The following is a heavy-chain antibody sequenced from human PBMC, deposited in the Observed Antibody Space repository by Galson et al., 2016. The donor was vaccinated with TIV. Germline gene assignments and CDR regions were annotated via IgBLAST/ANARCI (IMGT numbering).Heavy chain of an antibody. Sequence: SLRLSCAASGFTFSRHWMSWVRQTPGEGLEWVAKMKEDGSERYYVDSVKGRFTISRDNARNSLFLQMSSLRVEDTGIYYCARDTHYAFDYWGRGTLVTVSS. CDR2: MKEDGSER. V-gene: IGHV3-7*01. CDR1: GFTFSRHW. D-gene: IGHD3-16*01. J-gene: IGHJ4*02. CDR3: ARDTHYAFDY.